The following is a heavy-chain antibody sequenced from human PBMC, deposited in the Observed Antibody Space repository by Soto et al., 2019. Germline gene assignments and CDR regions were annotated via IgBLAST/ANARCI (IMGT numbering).Heavy chain of an antibody. V-gene: IGHV1-69*13. CDR3: ARALYYDSSGYYFTRVAFDL. Sequence: SSVKVSCKASGGTFSSYAISWVRQAPVQGLEWMGGIIPIVGTANYAQKFQGRVTITADESTRTAYMELSSLRSEDTAVYHCARALYYDSSGYYFTRVAFDLSGQAPMVTVSS. CDR1: GGTFSSYA. D-gene: IGHD3-22*01. J-gene: IGHJ3*01. CDR2: IIPIVGTA.